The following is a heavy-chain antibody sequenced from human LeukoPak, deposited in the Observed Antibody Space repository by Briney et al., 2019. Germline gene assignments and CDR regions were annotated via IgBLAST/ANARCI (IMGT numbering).Heavy chain of an antibody. CDR3: AKKWLEDAFDI. D-gene: IGHD3-22*01. CDR1: GGTFSSYA. J-gene: IGHJ3*02. V-gene: IGHV1-69*13. CDR2: IIPIFDTA. Sequence: SVKVSCKXSGGTFSSYAISWVRQAPGQGLEWMGGIIPIFDTANYAQKFQGRVTITADESTSTAYMELSSLRSEDTAVYYCAKKWLEDAFDIWGQGTMVTVSS.